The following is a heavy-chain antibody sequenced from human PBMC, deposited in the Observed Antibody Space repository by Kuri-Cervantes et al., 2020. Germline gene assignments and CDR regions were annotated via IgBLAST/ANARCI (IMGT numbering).Heavy chain of an antibody. D-gene: IGHD5-12*01. Sequence: GEPLKISCAASGFTFSTYTMNWVRQAPGKGLEWVSSISSSSSYIYYADSVKGRFTISRDNAKNSLYLQMNSLRAEDTAVYYCARFGYSGYDLDYWGQGTLVTVSS. CDR1: GFTFSTYT. J-gene: IGHJ4*02. CDR2: ISSSSSYI. V-gene: IGHV3-21*01. CDR3: ARFGYSGYDLDY.